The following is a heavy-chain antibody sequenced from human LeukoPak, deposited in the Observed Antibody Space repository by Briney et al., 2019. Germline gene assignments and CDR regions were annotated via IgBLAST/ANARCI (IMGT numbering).Heavy chain of an antibody. J-gene: IGHJ6*02. CDR1: GFTFSSYS. CDR2: ISSSSSTI. D-gene: IGHD3-10*01. Sequence: GGSLRLSCAASGFTFSSYSMNWVRQAPGKGLEWVSYISSSSSTIYYADSVKGGFTISRDNAKNSLYLQMNSLRAEDTAVYYCASNWGSGSYYTSYYGMDVWGQGTTVTVS. CDR3: ASNWGSGSYYTSYYGMDV. V-gene: IGHV3-48*04.